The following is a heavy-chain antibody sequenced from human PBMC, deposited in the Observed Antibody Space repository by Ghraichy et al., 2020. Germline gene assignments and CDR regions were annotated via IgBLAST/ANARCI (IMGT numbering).Heavy chain of an antibody. CDR2: ISSSSSTI. V-gene: IGHV3-48*01. CDR1: GFTFSSYS. J-gene: IGHJ6*02. D-gene: IGHD4-17*01. Sequence: ESLNISCAASGFTFSSYSMNWVRQAPGKGLEWVSYISSSSSTIYYADSVKGRFTISRDNAKNSLYLQMNSLRAEDTAVYYCARGKSGDYVDSPSTPYYYYGMDVWGQGTTVTVSS. CDR3: ARGKSGDYVDSPSTPYYYYGMDV.